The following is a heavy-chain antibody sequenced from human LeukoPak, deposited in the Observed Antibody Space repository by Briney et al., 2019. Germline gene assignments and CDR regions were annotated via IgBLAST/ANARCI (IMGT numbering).Heavy chain of an antibody. CDR1: GYSFTTYW. CDR3: AWSVSGATFDY. V-gene: IGHV5-51*01. D-gene: IGHD6-19*01. CDR2: IYPGDSDT. Sequence: GDSLKISCKGSGYSFTTYWIAWVRQTPGKGLEWMGIIYPGDSDTRYSPSFQGQVTISADKSMRVAYLQWTSLKASETAMYYCAWSVSGATFDYWGQGTLVTVSS. J-gene: IGHJ4*02.